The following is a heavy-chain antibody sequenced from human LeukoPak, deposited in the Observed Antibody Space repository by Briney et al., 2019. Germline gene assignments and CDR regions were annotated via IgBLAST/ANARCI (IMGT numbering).Heavy chain of an antibody. V-gene: IGHV3-73*01. CDR2: IRSKANSYAT. J-gene: IGHJ4*02. CDR3: CLSLVSY. D-gene: IGHD6-13*01. Sequence: TGGSLKLSCAASGFTFSGSAMPWVRQASGKGLEWVGRIRSKANSYATAYAASVKGRFTISRDDSKNTAYLQMNSLKTEDTAVYYCCLSLVSYWGQGTLVTVSS. CDR1: GFTFSGSA.